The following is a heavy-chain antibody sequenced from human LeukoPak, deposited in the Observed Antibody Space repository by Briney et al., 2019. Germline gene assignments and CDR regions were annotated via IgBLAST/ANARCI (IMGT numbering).Heavy chain of an antibody. D-gene: IGHD1-26*01. CDR2: ISAYNGNT. J-gene: IGHJ4*02. Sequence: GASVKVSCKASGYTFTSYGISWVRQAPGQGLESMGWISAYNGNTNYAQKLQGRVTMTTDSSSSTAYMELRSLTSDDTAVYYCARALGELPTDYWGQGTLVTVSS. CDR3: ARALGELPTDY. CDR1: GYTFTSYG. V-gene: IGHV1-18*01.